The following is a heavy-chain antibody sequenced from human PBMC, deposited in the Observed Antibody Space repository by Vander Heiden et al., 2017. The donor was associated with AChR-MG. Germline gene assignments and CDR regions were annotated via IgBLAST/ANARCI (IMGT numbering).Heavy chain of an antibody. CDR3: AKDWLMAVAGSFDY. J-gene: IGHJ4*02. CDR1: GFTVSTYA. CDR2: ISGTGGST. V-gene: IGHV3-23*01. Sequence: EVQLLESGGGLVHTGGSLRLSRADPGFTVSTYALTWVRPAPGKGLEGVSAISGTGGSTYYAQSVKGRFTISRDNSKNTLFLQMNSLRAEDTAIYYCAKDWLMAVAGSFDYWGQGTLVTVSS. D-gene: IGHD6-19*01.